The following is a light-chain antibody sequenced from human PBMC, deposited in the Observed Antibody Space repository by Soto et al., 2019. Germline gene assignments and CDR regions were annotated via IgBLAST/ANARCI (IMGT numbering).Light chain of an antibody. CDR3: QQSYSTTSIT. J-gene: IGKJ5*01. CDR2: AAT. V-gene: IGKV1-39*01. CDR1: QSISSY. Sequence: DIQMTQSPSSLSASVGDRVTITCRASQSISSYLNWYQQKPGKAPKLLILAATTLQSGVPSRFSGSGSGTDFTLTISSLQPEDFATYYCQQSYSTTSITFGQGTRLEIK.